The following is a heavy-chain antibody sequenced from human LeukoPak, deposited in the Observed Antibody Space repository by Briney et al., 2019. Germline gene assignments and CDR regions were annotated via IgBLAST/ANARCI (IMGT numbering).Heavy chain of an antibody. CDR3: AREEVEEYSSSSDPSYAFDI. CDR1: GYTFTGHY. J-gene: IGHJ3*02. Sequence: ASVKVSCKXSGYTFTGHYMHWVRQAPGQGLEWMGWINPNSGGTNYSQKFQGRVTMTRDTSISTAYMELSRLRSDDTAVYYCAREEVEEYSSSSDPSYAFDIWGQGTMVAVSS. V-gene: IGHV1-2*02. CDR2: INPNSGGT. D-gene: IGHD6-6*01.